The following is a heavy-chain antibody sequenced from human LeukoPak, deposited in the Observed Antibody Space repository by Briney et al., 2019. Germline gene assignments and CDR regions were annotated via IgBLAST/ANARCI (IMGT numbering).Heavy chain of an antibody. CDR2: IYTSGST. CDR3: ARVRDRQGAYMDV. Sequence: PSETLSLTCTVSGGSISSDYWSWIRQPDGKGLEWIGRIYTSGSTNYNPSLKSRVSMSVDTSTNQFSLKLSSVTAADTAVYYCARVRDRQGAYMDVWGKGTTVTVSS. J-gene: IGHJ6*03. V-gene: IGHV4-4*07. CDR1: GGSISSDY. D-gene: IGHD3-16*01.